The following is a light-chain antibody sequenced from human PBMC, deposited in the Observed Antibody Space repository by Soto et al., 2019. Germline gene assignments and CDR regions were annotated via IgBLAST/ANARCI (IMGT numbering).Light chain of an antibody. CDR3: QQYGRLIT. J-gene: IGKJ4*01. CDR1: QSVSSSY. Sequence: EIGFTQSPATLSLSPGERATLSCRASQSVSSSYLAWYQQKPGQATRLIIYGASSGATGIPDRIGGSGSGTVFTLTISRLEDEVFAEYCCQQYGRLITFGGGTKVDIK. V-gene: IGKV3-20*01. CDR2: GAS.